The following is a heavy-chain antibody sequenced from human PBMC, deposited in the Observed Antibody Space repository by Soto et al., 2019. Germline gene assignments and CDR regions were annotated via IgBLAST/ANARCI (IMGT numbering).Heavy chain of an antibody. CDR2: INHSGST. CDR1: GESFSGYY. J-gene: IGHJ4*02. V-gene: IGHV4-34*01. CDR3: ARSYGSSWYMTFDY. Sequence: QVQLQQWGAGLLKPSETLSLTCAVYGESFSGYYWSWIRQPPGQGLGWIGEINHSGSTNYNPSLKSRVTISVDTSKNQFSLKLSSVTAADTAVYYCARSYGSSWYMTFDYWGQGTRVTVSS. D-gene: IGHD6-13*01.